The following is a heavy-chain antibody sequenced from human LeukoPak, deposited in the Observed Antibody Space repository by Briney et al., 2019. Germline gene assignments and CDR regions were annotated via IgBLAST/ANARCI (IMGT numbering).Heavy chain of an antibody. CDR3: ARAKRLPLDY. V-gene: IGHV1-2*02. Sequence: ASVKVSCKVSGYTLTELSMHWVRQAPGQGLEWLGWIDPNSGVTNYAQKFQGRVAMTRDTSISTAYMELSRLRSDDSAVYYCARAKRLPLDYWGQGTLVTVSS. CDR1: GYTLTELS. CDR2: IDPNSGVT. D-gene: IGHD1-1*01. J-gene: IGHJ4*02.